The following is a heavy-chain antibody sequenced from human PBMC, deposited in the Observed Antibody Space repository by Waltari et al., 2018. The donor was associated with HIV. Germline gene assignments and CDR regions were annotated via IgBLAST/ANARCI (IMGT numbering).Heavy chain of an antibody. CDR2: IYSGGST. D-gene: IGHD3-22*01. Sequence: EVQLVESGGGLIQPGGSLRLSCAASGFTVSSNYMSWVRQAPGKGLEWVSVIYSGGSTYYADSVKGRFTISRDNSKNTLYLQMNSLRAEDTAVYYCASNYYDSSGLFYFDYWGQGTLVTVSS. CDR3: ASNYYDSSGLFYFDY. J-gene: IGHJ4*02. CDR1: GFTVSSNY. V-gene: IGHV3-53*01.